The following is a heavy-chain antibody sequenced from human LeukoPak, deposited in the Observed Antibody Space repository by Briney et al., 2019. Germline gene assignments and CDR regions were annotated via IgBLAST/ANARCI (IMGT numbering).Heavy chain of an antibody. V-gene: IGHV1-8*01. Sequence: ASVKVSCKASGYTFTSYDINWVRQATGQGLEWMGWMNPNSGNTGYAQKFQGRVTMTRNTSMSTAYMELSSLRSEDTAVYYCARGQGSHGQQLGDYWGQGTLVTVSS. CDR3: ARGQGSHGQQLGDY. D-gene: IGHD6-13*01. J-gene: IGHJ4*01. CDR1: GYTFTSYD. CDR2: MNPNSGNT.